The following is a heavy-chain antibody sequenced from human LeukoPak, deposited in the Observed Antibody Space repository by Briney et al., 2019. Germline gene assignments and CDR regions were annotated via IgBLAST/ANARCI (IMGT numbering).Heavy chain of an antibody. CDR3: ARDLNWYFDY. D-gene: IGHD1-1*01. CDR2: INPGDGNT. Sequence: ASVKVSCTASGYTFTSYPMHWVRQAPGQRLEWMGWINPGDGNTKYSQKFQGRVTITRDTSASTAYMELSSLRSEDSAVYYCARDLNWYFDYWGQGTLVTVSS. J-gene: IGHJ4*02. V-gene: IGHV1-3*01. CDR1: GYTFTSYP.